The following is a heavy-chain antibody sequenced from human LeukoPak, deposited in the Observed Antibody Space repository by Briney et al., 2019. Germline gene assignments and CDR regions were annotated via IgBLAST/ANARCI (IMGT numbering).Heavy chain of an antibody. D-gene: IGHD3-9*01. V-gene: IGHV1-18*01. J-gene: IGHJ4*02. Sequence: ASVKVSCKASGYTFTNYGITWVRQAPGQGLEWRGWISGYNGNTNYAQNLQGRVTMTSDTSTSTIYMELRSLRSDDTAVYYCARDEYDILTGSGSSNYFDYWGQGTLVSVSS. CDR3: ARDEYDILTGSGSSNYFDY. CDR2: ISGYNGNT. CDR1: GYTFTNYG.